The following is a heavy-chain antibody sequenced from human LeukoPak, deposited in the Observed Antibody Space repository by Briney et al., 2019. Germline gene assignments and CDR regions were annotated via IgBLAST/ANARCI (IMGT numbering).Heavy chain of an antibody. V-gene: IGHV3-48*02. Sequence: GGSLRLSCAASGFAFNTYSMTWVRQAPGKGLEWVSYISGSGSPIYYADSVKGRFTASRDNAKNSLYLQMNSLKDEDTAVYYCATDYYSRNDFWGQGTLVTVSS. CDR3: ATDYYSRNDF. J-gene: IGHJ4*02. D-gene: IGHD1-26*01. CDR1: GFAFNTYS. CDR2: ISGSGSPI.